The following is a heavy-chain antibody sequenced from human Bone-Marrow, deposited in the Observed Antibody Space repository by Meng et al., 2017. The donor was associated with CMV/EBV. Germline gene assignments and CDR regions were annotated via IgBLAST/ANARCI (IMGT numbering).Heavy chain of an antibody. J-gene: IGHJ5*01. CDR3: ARGRRSGSNWFDS. Sequence: GESLKISCAASGFFFSSYWMSWVRQAPGKGLEWMANINQDGSEEYYVDSVKGRFTISRDNAKNSLYLQMNSLRGEDTAVFYCARGRRSGSNWFDSWGQGNLVTVSS. V-gene: IGHV3-7*04. CDR2: INQDGSEE. D-gene: IGHD3-3*01. CDR1: GFFFSSYW.